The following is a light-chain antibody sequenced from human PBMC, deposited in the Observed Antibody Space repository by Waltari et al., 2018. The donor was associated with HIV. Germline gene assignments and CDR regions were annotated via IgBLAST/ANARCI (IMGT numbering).Light chain of an antibody. CDR3: QSYDTSLSASV. CDR1: SSNIGAGYD. Sequence: QSVLTQPPSVSGAPGQRVTISCTGSSSNIGAGYDVHWYQQLPGRAPKLLISDNTNRPSGVPDRFSGSKSGTSAALAITGLQAVDETDYYCQSYDTSLSASVFGTGTKVTVL. CDR2: DNT. V-gene: IGLV1-40*01. J-gene: IGLJ1*01.